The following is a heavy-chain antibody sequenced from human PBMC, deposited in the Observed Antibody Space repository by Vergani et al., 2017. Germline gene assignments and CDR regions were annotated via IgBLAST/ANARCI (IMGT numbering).Heavy chain of an antibody. Sequence: QINLKESGPTVVQPKQTLTVTCTFSGFSFTSSGGVSWVRQSPGKALEWLALIASNEDKQFLPSLRSRLTITRDNSKNQVVLTLSDMDPADTATYFCVHRAGLDGNFDTSGYFFRDYWVPGILVTVSS. J-gene: IGHJ4*02. CDR3: VHRAGLDGNFDTSGYFFRDY. D-gene: IGHD3-22*01. CDR1: GFSFTSSGG. V-gene: IGHV2-5*01. CDR2: IASNEDK.